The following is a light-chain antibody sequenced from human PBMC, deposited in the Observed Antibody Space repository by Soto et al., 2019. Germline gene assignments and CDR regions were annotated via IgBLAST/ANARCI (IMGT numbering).Light chain of an antibody. Sequence: QSVLAQPASVSGSPGQSITISCTGTSNDIGGYDYVSWYQHHPGIAPKLIIYDVSDRPSGVSNRFSGPKSGNTASLTISGLQAEDEAEYYCNSYTTTSPLYVFGSGTTVTVL. J-gene: IGLJ1*01. CDR2: DVS. CDR1: SNDIGGYDY. CDR3: NSYTTTSPLYV. V-gene: IGLV2-14*03.